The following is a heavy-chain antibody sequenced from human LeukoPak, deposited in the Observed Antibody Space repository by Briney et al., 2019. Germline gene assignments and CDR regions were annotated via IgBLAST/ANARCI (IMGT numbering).Heavy chain of an antibody. J-gene: IGHJ4*02. Sequence: SETLSLTCTVSGGSISSSSYSWGWIRQPPGKGLEWIGSIYYSGSTYYNPSLKGRVTISGDTSKNQFSLKLSSVTAADTAFYYCARTYSTSLVFDYWGQGILVTVSS. CDR2: IYYSGST. CDR3: ARTYSTSLVFDY. CDR1: GGSISSSSYS. V-gene: IGHV4-39*07. D-gene: IGHD6-6*01.